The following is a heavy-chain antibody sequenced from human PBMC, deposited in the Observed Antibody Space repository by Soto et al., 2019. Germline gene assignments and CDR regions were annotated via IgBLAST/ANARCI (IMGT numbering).Heavy chain of an antibody. D-gene: IGHD3-16*01. Sequence: PSETLSLTCTVSGGSISIYYWSWIRQPPGKGLEWIGYIYYSGSTNYNPSLKSRVTISVDTSKNQFSLKLSSVTAADTAVYYCARRWGDAFDIWGQGTMVTVSS. J-gene: IGHJ3*02. CDR3: ARRWGDAFDI. V-gene: IGHV4-59*08. CDR1: GGSISIYY. CDR2: IYYSGST.